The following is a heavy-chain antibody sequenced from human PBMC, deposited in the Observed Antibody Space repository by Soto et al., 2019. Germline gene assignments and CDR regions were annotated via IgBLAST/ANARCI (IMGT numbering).Heavy chain of an antibody. CDR3: ARALRLVTAIHHDAFDI. J-gene: IGHJ3*02. D-gene: IGHD2-21*02. V-gene: IGHV1-69*02. CDR1: GGTYSSYT. CDR2: IIPILGIA. Sequence: SVTVCCKASGGTYSSYTSRWVRQAHGQGLEWMGRIIPILGIANYAQKFQGRVTITADRSTSTAYMELSSLRSEDTAVYYCARALRLVTAIHHDAFDIWGQGTMVTVSS.